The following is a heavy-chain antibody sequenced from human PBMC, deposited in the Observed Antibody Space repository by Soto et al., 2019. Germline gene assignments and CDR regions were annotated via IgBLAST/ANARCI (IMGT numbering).Heavy chain of an antibody. Sequence: AGGSLRLSCAASGFTFSDHYMTWIRQAPGKGLEWASKISSDATLTYYADSVKGRFTVSRDNAKSSLYLQMDSLRAEDTAVYYCASDPYYYASGFWGQGTLVTVSS. CDR1: GFTFSDHY. CDR3: ASDPYYYASGF. D-gene: IGHD3-10*01. V-gene: IGHV3-11*01. J-gene: IGHJ4*02. CDR2: ISSDATLT.